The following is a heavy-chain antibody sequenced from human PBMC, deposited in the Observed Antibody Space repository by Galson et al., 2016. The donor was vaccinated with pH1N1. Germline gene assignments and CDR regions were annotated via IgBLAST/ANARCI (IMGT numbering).Heavy chain of an antibody. D-gene: IGHD3-16*01. CDR2: IDWDDEK. V-gene: IGHV2-70*04. CDR3: AHQPSGEGFAP. J-gene: IGHJ5*01. Sequence: PALVKPTQTLTLTCTFSGISDMRVSWFRQPPGKALEWLARIDWDDEKFYSPSLKTRLTISKDTSRTQVVLIITNMAPVDTATYYCAHQPSGEGFAPWGQGILVTVSS. CDR1: GISDMR.